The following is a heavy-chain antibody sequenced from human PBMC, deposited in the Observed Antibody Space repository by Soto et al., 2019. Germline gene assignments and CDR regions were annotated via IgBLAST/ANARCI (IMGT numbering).Heavy chain of an antibody. CDR2: IIPIFGTA. CDR3: ARVGVDFWGRSNASYYYYGMGG. J-gene: IGHJ6*04. Sequence: SVKVSCKASGGTFSSYAISWVRQAPGQGLEWMGGIIPIFGTANYAQKFQGRVTITADKSTSTAYMELSSLRSEDTAVYYCARVGVDFWGRSNASYYYYGMGGWDRGSRVAV. CDR1: GGTFSSYA. V-gene: IGHV1-69*06. D-gene: IGHD3-3*01.